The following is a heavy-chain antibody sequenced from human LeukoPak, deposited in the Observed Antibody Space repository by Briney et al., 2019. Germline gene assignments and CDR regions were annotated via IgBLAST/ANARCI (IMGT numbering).Heavy chain of an antibody. J-gene: IGHJ4*02. Sequence: GGSLRLSCAASGFTFSNAWMSWVRQAPGKGLEWVGRIKSKTDGGTTDYAAPVKGRFTISRDDSKNTLYLQMNSLKTEDTAVYYCTTEIDYYGSGSYCEEGVTDYWGQGTLVTVSS. CDR1: GFTFSNAW. CDR2: IKSKTDGGTT. CDR3: TTEIDYYGSGSYCEEGVTDY. D-gene: IGHD3-10*01. V-gene: IGHV3-15*01.